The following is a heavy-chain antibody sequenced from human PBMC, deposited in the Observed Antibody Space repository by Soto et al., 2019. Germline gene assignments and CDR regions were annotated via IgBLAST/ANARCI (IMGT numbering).Heavy chain of an antibody. Sequence: QVQLVQSGAEVKKPGSSVKVSCKASGGTFSSYAISWVRQAPGQGLEWMGGIIPIFGTANYAQKFQGRVTITADESTSTAYMELSSLRSEDTAVYYCARDTGYCTNGVCYRGYGMVVWGQGTTVTVSS. V-gene: IGHV1-69*12. CDR3: ARDTGYCTNGVCYRGYGMVV. D-gene: IGHD2-8*01. CDR2: IIPIFGTA. CDR1: GGTFSSYA. J-gene: IGHJ6*02.